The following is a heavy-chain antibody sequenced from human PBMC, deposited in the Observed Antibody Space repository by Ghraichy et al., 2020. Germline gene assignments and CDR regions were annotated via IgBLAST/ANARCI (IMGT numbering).Heavy chain of an antibody. Sequence: SETLSLTCTVSGYSISSGYYWGWIRQPPGKGLEWIGSIYHSGSTYYNPSLESRVTISVDTSKNQFSLKLNSVTAADTAVYYCVRTASVVINHDAFDIWGPGTMVTVSS. CDR1: GYSISSGYY. J-gene: IGHJ3*02. CDR2: IYHSGST. D-gene: IGHD3-22*01. V-gene: IGHV4-38-2*02. CDR3: VRTASVVINHDAFDI.